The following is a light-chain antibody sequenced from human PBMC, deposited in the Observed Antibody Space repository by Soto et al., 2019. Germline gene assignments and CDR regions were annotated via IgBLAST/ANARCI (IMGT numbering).Light chain of an antibody. CDR2: LNYDGSH. V-gene: IGLV4-69*02. CDR1: GGHSSYS. J-gene: IGLJ2*01. Sequence: QLVLTQSPSASASLGASVNLTCTLDGGHSSYSVAWHQQLPGKGPRYLIKLNYDGSHIKGDGIPDRFSGSSSGAERHLTISSLQSEDEADYYCQTWGTGFEVFAGGTKLTVL. CDR3: QTWGTGFEV.